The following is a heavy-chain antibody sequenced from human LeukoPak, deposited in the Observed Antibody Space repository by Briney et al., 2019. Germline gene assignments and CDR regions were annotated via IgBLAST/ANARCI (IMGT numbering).Heavy chain of an antibody. J-gene: IGHJ4*02. Sequence: PGGSLRLSCAASGFTFSSYSMNWVRQAPGKGLEWVSSISSSSSYIYYADSVKGRFTISRDNAKNSLYLQMNSLRAEDTAVYYCARDGYDYVWGSYRHLFVYWGQGTLVTVSS. CDR1: GFTFSSYS. CDR2: ISSSSSYI. D-gene: IGHD3-16*02. CDR3: ARDGYDYVWGSYRHLFVY. V-gene: IGHV3-21*01.